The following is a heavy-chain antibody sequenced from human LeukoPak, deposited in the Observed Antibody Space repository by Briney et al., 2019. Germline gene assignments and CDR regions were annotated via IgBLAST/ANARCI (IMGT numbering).Heavy chain of an antibody. V-gene: IGHV3-23*01. CDR1: GFTFSNYG. D-gene: IGHD3-10*01. CDR3: ARVQPGSGSYVGMDV. CDR2: TSGDAVGT. J-gene: IGHJ6*02. Sequence: GGSLRLSCAASGFTFSNYGMRWVRQAPGKGLEWVSATSGDAVGTFYADSVKGRFTITRDNSKNTLYLQMNSLRAEDTAVYYCARVQPGSGSYVGMDVWGQGTTVTVSS.